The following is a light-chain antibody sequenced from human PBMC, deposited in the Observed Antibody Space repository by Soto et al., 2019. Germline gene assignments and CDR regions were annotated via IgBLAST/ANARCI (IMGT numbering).Light chain of an antibody. J-gene: IGKJ1*01. Sequence: VVMTQSPATLSVSPGESATLSCRASQSVKTNLAWYQQKPGQAPRLLLYGASTRATGIPARFSGSGSGTEFSLTISSLQSEDSGVYYCHQYNTWWTFGQGTKVDIK. V-gene: IGKV3-15*01. CDR2: GAS. CDR1: QSVKTN. CDR3: HQYNTWWT.